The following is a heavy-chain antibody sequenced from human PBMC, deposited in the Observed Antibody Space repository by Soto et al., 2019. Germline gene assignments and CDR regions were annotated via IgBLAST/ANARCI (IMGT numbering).Heavy chain of an antibody. CDR2: MNPNSGNT. CDR3: AKVSDSTKGYTYDS. J-gene: IGHJ5*02. Sequence: ASVKVSCKASGYTFTSYDINWVRQATGQGLEWMGWMNPNSGNTGYAQKFQGRVTMTRNTSISTAYMELSSLKTEDTAVYYCAKVSDSTKGYTYDSWGQGALVTVS. V-gene: IGHV1-8*01. D-gene: IGHD5-18*01. CDR1: GYTFTSYD.